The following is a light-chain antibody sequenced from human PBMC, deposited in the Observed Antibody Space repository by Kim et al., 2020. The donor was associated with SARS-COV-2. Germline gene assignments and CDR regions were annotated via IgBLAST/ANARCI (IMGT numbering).Light chain of an antibody. Sequence: EIVMTQSPATLSVSPGERATLSCRASENLGSNLAWFQQKPGQSPRLLIYGASTRGTSVPARFSGSGSGTEFTLTIDNLQSEDFAVYYCQQYNNWPPITFGQGTRLEIK. CDR1: ENLGSN. V-gene: IGKV3-15*01. CDR3: QQYNNWPPIT. CDR2: GAS. J-gene: IGKJ5*01.